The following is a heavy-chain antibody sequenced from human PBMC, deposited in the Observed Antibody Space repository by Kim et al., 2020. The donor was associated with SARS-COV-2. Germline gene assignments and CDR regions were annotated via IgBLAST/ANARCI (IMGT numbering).Heavy chain of an antibody. Sequence: ASVKVSCKVSGYTLTELSMHWVRQAPGKGLEWLGGFDPEDGETIYAQKFQGRVTMTEDTSTDTAYMELSSLRSEDTAVYYCATVLDIVASKTDWYFDLWGRGTLVTVSS. J-gene: IGHJ2*01. V-gene: IGHV1-24*01. CDR2: FDPEDGET. CDR3: ATVLDIVASKTDWYFDL. CDR1: GYTLTELS. D-gene: IGHD5-12*01.